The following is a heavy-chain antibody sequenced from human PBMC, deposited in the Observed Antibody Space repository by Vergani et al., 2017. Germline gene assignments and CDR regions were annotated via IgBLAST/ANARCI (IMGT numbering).Heavy chain of an antibody. CDR2: ISPDGSAT. J-gene: IGHJ4*02. CDR3: ARLGLTASRREAPVFDY. Sequence: EVQLVESGGGLVQPGGSLRLSCAASGFSLSRFWMSWVRQAPEKGLEWVAHISPDGSATSYVDSVKGRFTISRDNTKNSLSLQMSGLRAEDTAVYFCARLGLTASRREAPVFDYWGQGTLVTVSS. V-gene: IGHV3-7*01. CDR1: GFSLSRFW. D-gene: IGHD6-13*01.